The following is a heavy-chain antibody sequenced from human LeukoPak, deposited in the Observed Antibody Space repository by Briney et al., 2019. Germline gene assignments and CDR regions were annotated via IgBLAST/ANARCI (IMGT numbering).Heavy chain of an antibody. Sequence: ASVKVSCKASGYTFTSYDFNWVRQATGQRPEWMGWMSPNSGDTGYAQKFQDRVTMTGNTSISTAYMELSSLRSDDTAVYYCARGPPNWGYDYWGPGTLVTVSS. CDR3: ARGPPNWGYDY. CDR2: MSPNSGDT. J-gene: IGHJ4*02. D-gene: IGHD7-27*01. V-gene: IGHV1-8*01. CDR1: GYTFTSYD.